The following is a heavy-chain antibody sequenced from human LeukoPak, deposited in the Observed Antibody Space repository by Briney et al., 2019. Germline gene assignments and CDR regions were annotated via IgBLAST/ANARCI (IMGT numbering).Heavy chain of an antibody. D-gene: IGHD6-13*01. Sequence: SETLSLTCTVSGGSISSYYWGWIRQPPGKGLEWIGSIYYSGSTYYNPSLKSRVTISVDTSKNQFSLKLSSVTAADTAVYYCARHPPYSSSWYLDYWGQGTLVTVSS. CDR3: ARHPPYSSSWYLDY. V-gene: IGHV4-39*01. J-gene: IGHJ4*02. CDR2: IYYSGST. CDR1: GGSISSYY.